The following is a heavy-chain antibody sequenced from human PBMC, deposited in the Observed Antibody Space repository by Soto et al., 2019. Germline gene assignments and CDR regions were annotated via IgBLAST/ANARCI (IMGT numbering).Heavy chain of an antibody. J-gene: IGHJ6*02. CDR1: GFTFSSYA. Sequence: QVQLVESGGGVVQPGRSLRLSCAASGFTFSSYAMHWVRQAPGKGLEWVAVISYDGSNKYYADSVKGRFTISRDNSKNTLYLQMNSLRAEDTAVYYCARVSIVYYYYGMDVWCQGTTVTVSS. V-gene: IGHV3-30-3*01. CDR2: ISYDGSNK. D-gene: IGHD2-15*01. CDR3: ARVSIVYYYYGMDV.